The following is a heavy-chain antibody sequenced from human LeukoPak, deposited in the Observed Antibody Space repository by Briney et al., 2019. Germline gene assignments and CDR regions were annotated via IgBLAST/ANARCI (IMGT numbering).Heavy chain of an antibody. CDR1: GGSTNSYY. CDR2: IYSSGST. D-gene: IGHD4-23*01. J-gene: IGHJ4*02. CDR3: ARGGKATVVTM. Sequence: SETLSLTCTVSGGSTNSYYWSWIRQPAGKGLEWIGRIYSSGSTNYNPSLKSRVSMSVDTSKNQFSLKLTSVTAADTAVYYCARGGKATVVTMWGQGILVTVSS. V-gene: IGHV4-4*07.